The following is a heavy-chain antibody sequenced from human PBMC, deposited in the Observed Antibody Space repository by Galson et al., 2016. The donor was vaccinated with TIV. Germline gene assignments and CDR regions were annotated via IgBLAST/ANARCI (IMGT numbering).Heavy chain of an antibody. V-gene: IGHV1-69*05. Sequence: SVKVSCKASGDICRSYGISWVRQAPGQGLEWIGAIIPLFGTVKYEQTFQGRLTITTDESTGTVYMELSSLTSEDTAIYYCARVPQIYDYYMDVWGKGTTVTVSS. CDR2: IIPLFGTV. CDR1: GDICRSYG. J-gene: IGHJ6*03. CDR3: ARVPQIYDYYMDV.